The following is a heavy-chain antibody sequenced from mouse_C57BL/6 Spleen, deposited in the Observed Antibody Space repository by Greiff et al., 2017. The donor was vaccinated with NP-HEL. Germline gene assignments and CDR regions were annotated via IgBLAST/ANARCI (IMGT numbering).Heavy chain of an antibody. D-gene: IGHD1-1*01. CDR3: AYSYFDV. CDR2: IYPSDSET. J-gene: IGHJ1*03. Sequence: QVHVKQPGAELVRPGSSVKLSCKASGYTFTSYWMDWVKQRPGQGLEWIGNIYPSDSETHYNQKFKDKATLTVDKSSSTAYMQLSSLTSEDSAVYYCAYSYFDVWGTGTTVTVSS. V-gene: IGHV1-61*01. CDR1: GYTFTSYW.